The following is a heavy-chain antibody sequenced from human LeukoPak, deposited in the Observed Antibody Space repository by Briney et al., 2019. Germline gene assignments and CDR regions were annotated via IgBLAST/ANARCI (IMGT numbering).Heavy chain of an antibody. CDR1: GYTFTNHW. V-gene: IGHV5-51*01. Sequence: KGGESLKTSCQGSGYTFTNHWIAWVRQTPGKGLEWMGIIYPADSATKYSPSFQGYVTIPADKSINTAYLRWSSLKATDTDIYYCARRRDTAIDYWGQGTLVTVSS. CDR3: ARRRDTAIDY. D-gene: IGHD5-18*01. J-gene: IGHJ4*02. CDR2: IYPADSAT.